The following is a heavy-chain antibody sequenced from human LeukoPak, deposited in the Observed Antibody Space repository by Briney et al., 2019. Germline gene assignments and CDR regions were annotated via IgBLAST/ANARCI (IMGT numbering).Heavy chain of an antibody. V-gene: IGHV1-18*01. J-gene: IGHJ4*02. CDR2: ISAYNGNT. CDR1: GYTFNSYG. Sequence: ASVKVSCKASGYTFNSYGISWVRQAPGQGLEWMGWISAYNGNTNYAQKFQGRVTITADKSTSTAYMELSSLRSEDTAVYYCARLRYSSSWIDYWGQGTLVTVSS. CDR3: ARLRYSSSWIDY. D-gene: IGHD6-13*01.